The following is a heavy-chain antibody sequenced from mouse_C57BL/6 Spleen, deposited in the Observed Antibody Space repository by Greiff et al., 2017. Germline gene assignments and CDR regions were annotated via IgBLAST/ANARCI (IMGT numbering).Heavy chain of an antibody. J-gene: IGHJ4*01. CDR2: ISYDGSN. CDR3: ANYYGSSNYYAMDY. D-gene: IGHD1-1*01. CDR1: GYSITSGYY. V-gene: IGHV3-6*01. Sequence: EVKLMESGPGLVKPSQSLSLTCSVTGYSITSGYYWNWIRQFPGNKLEWMGYISYDGSNNYNPSLKNRISITRDTSKNQFFLKLNSVTTEDTATYYCANYYGSSNYYAMDYWGQGTSVTVSS.